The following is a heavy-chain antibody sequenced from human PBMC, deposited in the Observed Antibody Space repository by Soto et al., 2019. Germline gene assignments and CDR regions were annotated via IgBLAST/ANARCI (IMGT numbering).Heavy chain of an antibody. CDR2: IIPILGIA. V-gene: IGHV1-69*04. J-gene: IGHJ4*02. D-gene: IGHD6-13*01. CDR1: GGTFSSYT. CDR3: ARDSRGQLALDY. Sequence: SVKVSCKASGGTFSSYTISWVRQAPGQGLEWMGRIIPILGIANYAQKFQGRVTITADKSTSTAYMELSSLRSEDTAVYYCARDSRGQLALDYWGQGTLVTVSS.